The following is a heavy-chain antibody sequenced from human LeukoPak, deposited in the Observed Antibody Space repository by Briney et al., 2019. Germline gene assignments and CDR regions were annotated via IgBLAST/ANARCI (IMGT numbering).Heavy chain of an antibody. Sequence: SETLSLTCTVSGGSISNYYWSWIRQPPGKALEWIGYIYYTGTAKYNPSLKSRATISLDTSKNQFSLKLTSVTAADTALFFCARGYDIDVWGQGTTVTVSS. V-gene: IGHV4-59*01. CDR3: ARGYDIDV. J-gene: IGHJ6*02. CDR1: GGSISNYY. CDR2: IYYTGTA.